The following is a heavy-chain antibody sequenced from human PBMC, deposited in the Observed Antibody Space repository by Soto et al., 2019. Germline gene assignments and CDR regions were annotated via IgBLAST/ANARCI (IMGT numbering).Heavy chain of an antibody. CDR2: IYWVGDT. Sequence: QISLKESGPTLVKPTQTLTLTCTFSGFSLRTGGVGVGWLRQPPGKALEWLALIYWVGDTRYRPSLQSRLTVTADSSYNQVVPSMSSMGPEDTATYFCAHRNVEVVGGSTYTFDYWGQGALVNVAS. J-gene: IGHJ4*02. D-gene: IGHD2-15*01. CDR1: GFSLRTGGVG. CDR3: AHRNVEVVGGSTYTFDY. V-gene: IGHV2-5*02.